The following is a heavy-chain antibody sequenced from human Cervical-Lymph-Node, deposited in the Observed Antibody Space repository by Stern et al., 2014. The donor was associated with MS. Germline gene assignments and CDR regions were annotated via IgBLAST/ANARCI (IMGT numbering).Heavy chain of an antibody. CDR3: ARQTTAWASDV. Sequence: LVESGAELIRPGESLKISCKGSGYKFSIYWIAWVRQMPGKGLEWMGIIYPGDSETRYSPSFQGQVTMSADKSTSTAYLQWSSLNASDTAMYFCARQTTAWASDVWGQGTLVTVSS. V-gene: IGHV5-51*01. CDR2: IYPGDSET. CDR1: GYKFSIYW. J-gene: IGHJ4*02. D-gene: IGHD1-14*01.